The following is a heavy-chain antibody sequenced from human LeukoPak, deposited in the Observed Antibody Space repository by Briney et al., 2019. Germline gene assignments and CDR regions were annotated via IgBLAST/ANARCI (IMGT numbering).Heavy chain of an antibody. CDR3: ARSTASGNFDY. Sequence: PGGSLRLSCAASGFTFSSYWMHWVRHAPGKGLVWVSRINSDGSSTNYADSVKGRFTISRDNAKNTLYLQMNSLRAEDTAVYYCARSTASGNFDYWGQGTLVTVSS. D-gene: IGHD2-21*02. CDR2: INSDGSST. CDR1: GFTFSSYW. V-gene: IGHV3-74*01. J-gene: IGHJ4*02.